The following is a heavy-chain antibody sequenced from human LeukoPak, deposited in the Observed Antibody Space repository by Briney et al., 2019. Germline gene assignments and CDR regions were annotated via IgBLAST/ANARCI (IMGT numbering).Heavy chain of an antibody. D-gene: IGHD6-19*01. J-gene: IGHJ6*03. CDR2: INPNSGGT. CDR3: ARDVAVAGSDGLYHYYHYMDV. V-gene: IGHV1-2*02. Sequence: GASVKVSCKASGYTFTGYYMHWVRQAPGQGLEWMGWINPNSGGTNYAQKFQGRVTMTRDTSISTAYMELSRLRSDDTAVYYCARDVAVAGSDGLYHYYHYMDVWGEGTTVTVSS. CDR1: GYTFTGYY.